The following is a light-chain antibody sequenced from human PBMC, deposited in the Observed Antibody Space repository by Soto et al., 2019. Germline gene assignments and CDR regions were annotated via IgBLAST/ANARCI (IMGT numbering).Light chain of an antibody. J-gene: IGKJ1*01. Sequence: DIQMTQSPSTLSASVGDRVTITCRASQSISTWLAWYQQRPGKAPKLLIYDASRVESGVPSRISGSGSGTDFTLTISSLHPDDFAYYYWQQYNTYPWTFGQGTKVEIK. CDR2: DAS. CDR1: QSISTW. V-gene: IGKV1-5*01. CDR3: QQYNTYPWT.